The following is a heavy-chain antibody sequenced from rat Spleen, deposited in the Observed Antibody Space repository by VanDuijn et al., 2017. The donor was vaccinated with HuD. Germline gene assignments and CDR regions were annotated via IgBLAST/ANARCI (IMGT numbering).Heavy chain of an antibody. CDR2: ISPSGGST. V-gene: IGHV5-19*01. J-gene: IGHJ4*01. CDR1: GFTFSNYG. Sequence: EVQLVESGGGLVQPGRSLKLSCAASGFTFSNYGMHWIRQAPTKGLEWVASISPSGGSTYYRDSVKGRFTISRDNAKSTLYLQMDSLRSEDTATYYGATPHIPYYVMDAWGQGASVTVSS. CDR3: ATPHIPYYVMDA. D-gene: IGHD3-8*01.